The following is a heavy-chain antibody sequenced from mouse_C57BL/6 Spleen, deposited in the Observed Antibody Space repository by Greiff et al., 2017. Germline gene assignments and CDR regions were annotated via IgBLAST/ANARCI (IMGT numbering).Heavy chain of an antibody. V-gene: IGHV1-69*01. D-gene: IGHD2-4*01. Sequence: QVHVKQPGAELVMPGASVKLSCKASGYTFTSYWMHWVKQRPGQGLEWIGEIDPSDSYTNYNQKFKGKSTLTVDKSSSTAYMQLSSLTSEDSAVYYCARGGIYYDYGYFDVWGTGTTVTVSS. CDR2: IDPSDSYT. J-gene: IGHJ1*03. CDR1: GYTFTSYW. CDR3: ARGGIYYDYGYFDV.